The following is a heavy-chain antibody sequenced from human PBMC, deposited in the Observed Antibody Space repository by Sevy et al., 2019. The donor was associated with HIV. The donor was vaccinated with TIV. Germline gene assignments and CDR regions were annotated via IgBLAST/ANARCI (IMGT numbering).Heavy chain of an antibody. CDR1: GFTFSSYA. J-gene: IGHJ4*02. V-gene: IGHV3-23*01. CDR2: ISGSGGST. D-gene: IGHD3-10*01. CDR3: AKGGRWTYYFDY. Sequence: GGSLRLSCAASGFTFSSYAMSWVRQAPGKGLEWVSAISGSGGSTYYADSVKGRFTISRDNSKTTLYLQMNSLRAEDTAVYYCAKGGRWTYYFDYWGQGTLVTVSS.